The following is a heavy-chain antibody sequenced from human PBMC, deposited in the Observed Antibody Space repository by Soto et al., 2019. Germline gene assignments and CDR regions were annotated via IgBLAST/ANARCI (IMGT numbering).Heavy chain of an antibody. D-gene: IGHD3-10*01. J-gene: IGHJ6*02. CDR3: ARQVRGVTDYYYYGMDV. CDR1: GVSIGSHV. CDR2: IYHTVNT. Sequence: SETLSLTCSVSGVSIGSHVWSWIRQAPGKGPELVGYIYHTVNTNYNPALNSRVTISMDTSKNQFSLKLSSVTAADTAVYYCARQVRGVTDYYYYGMDVWGQGTTVTVSS. V-gene: IGHV4-59*08.